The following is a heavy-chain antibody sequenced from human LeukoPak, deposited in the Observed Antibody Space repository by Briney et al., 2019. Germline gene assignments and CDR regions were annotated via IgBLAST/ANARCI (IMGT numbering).Heavy chain of an antibody. Sequence: PGGSPRLSCAASGITFSAYTMNWVRQAPGKGLEWVSSISGSGSYIFYADSVKGRFTISRDNAKNSLYLQMNSLRAEDTAVYYCASDRSLIASLYYFDNWGQGTLVTVSS. D-gene: IGHD3-22*01. CDR1: GITFSAYT. V-gene: IGHV3-21*01. J-gene: IGHJ4*02. CDR3: ASDRSLIASLYYFDN. CDR2: ISGSGSYI.